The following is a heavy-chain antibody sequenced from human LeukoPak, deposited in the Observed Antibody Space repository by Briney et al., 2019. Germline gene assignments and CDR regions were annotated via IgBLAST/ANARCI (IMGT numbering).Heavy chain of an antibody. Sequence: GASLRISCEGSGYSCTSYWISWVRQMPGKGLEWMGRIDPSDSYTNYSPSFQGHVTISADKSISTASLQWSSLKASDTAMYYCARQGTMVRSFGYWGQGTLVTVSP. D-gene: IGHD3-10*01. CDR3: ARQGTMVRSFGY. V-gene: IGHV5-10-1*01. CDR1: GYSCTSYW. J-gene: IGHJ4*02. CDR2: IDPSDSYT.